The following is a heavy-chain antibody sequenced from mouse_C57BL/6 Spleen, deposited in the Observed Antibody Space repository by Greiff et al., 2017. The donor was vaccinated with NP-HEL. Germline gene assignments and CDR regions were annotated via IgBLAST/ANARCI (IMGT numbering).Heavy chain of an antibody. CDR2: IYPGSGST. CDR3: ARHYYGSSYEAMDY. J-gene: IGHJ4*01. D-gene: IGHD1-1*01. CDR1: GYTFTSYW. Sequence: QVQLQQSGAELVKPGASVKMSCKASGYTFTSYWITWVKQRPGQGLEWIGDIYPGSGSTNYNEKFKSKATLTVDTSSSTAYMQLSSLTSEDSAVYYCARHYYGSSYEAMDYWGQGTSVTVSS. V-gene: IGHV1-55*01.